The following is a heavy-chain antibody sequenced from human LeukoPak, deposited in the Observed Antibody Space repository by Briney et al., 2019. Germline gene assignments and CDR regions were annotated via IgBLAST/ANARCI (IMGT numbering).Heavy chain of an antibody. J-gene: IGHJ6*03. D-gene: IGHD1-26*01. CDR3: AKHDVGAKDYYYYMDV. Sequence: SETLSLTCSVSGGSISSSSYYWGWIRQPPGKGLEWIGSIYYSGSTYYNPSLKSRVTISVDTSKNQFSLKLSSVTAADTAVYYCAKHDVGAKDYYYYMDVWGKGTTVTISS. V-gene: IGHV4-39*07. CDR2: IYYSGST. CDR1: GGSISSSSYY.